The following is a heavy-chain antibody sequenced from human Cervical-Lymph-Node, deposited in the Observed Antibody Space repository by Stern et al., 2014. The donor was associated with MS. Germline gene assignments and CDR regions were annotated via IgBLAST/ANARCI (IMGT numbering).Heavy chain of an antibody. CDR1: GYSFTSYW. Sequence: VQLGQSGAEVKKPGESLKISCTGSGYSFTSYWIAWVRHMPGKGLEWMGIVDPGDSDTRYSPSFQGQVSISAEKSTSTAYLQWSSLKASDTAMYYCARTRYSSSWYTFDPWGQGTLVTVSS. CDR3: ARTRYSSSWYTFDP. J-gene: IGHJ5*02. V-gene: IGHV5-51*03. CDR2: VDPGDSDT. D-gene: IGHD6-13*01.